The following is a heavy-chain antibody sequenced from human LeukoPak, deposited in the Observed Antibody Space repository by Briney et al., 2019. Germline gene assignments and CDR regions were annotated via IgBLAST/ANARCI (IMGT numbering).Heavy chain of an antibody. Sequence: GGSLRLSCAASGFTFSSYSMNWVRQAPGKGLEWVSSISSSSSYIYYADSVKGRFTISRDNAKNSLYLQMNSLRAEDTAVYYCARVEEGYSYGLYYYYYMDVWGKGTTVTVSS. CDR2: ISSSSSYI. CDR3: ARVEEGYSYGLYYYYYMDV. CDR1: GFTFSSYS. D-gene: IGHD5-18*01. V-gene: IGHV3-21*01. J-gene: IGHJ6*03.